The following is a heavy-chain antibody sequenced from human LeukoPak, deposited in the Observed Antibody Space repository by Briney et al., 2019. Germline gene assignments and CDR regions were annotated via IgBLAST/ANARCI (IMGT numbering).Heavy chain of an antibody. V-gene: IGHV1-69*01. CDR3: ASSPHIVVVPAAPYYYYGMDV. CDR1: GGTFSSYA. CDR2: IIPIFGTA. D-gene: IGHD2-2*01. J-gene: IGHJ6*04. Sequence: SVKVSCKASGGTFSSYAVSWVRQAPGQGLEWMGGIIPIFGTANYAQKFQGRVTITADESTSTAYMELSSLRSEDTAVYYCASSPHIVVVPAAPYYYYGMDVWGKGTTVTVSS.